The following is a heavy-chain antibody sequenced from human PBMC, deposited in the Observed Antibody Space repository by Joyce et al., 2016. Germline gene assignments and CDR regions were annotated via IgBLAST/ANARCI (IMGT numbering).Heavy chain of an antibody. CDR2: IRSKAYGGTT. CDR3: TRIGDCSGGSCYEGWFDP. Sequence: EVQLVESGGGLVKPGRSLRLSCTSSGFIFGDYAMNWFSQAPGKGREWVGFIRSKAYGGTTDYAASVKGRFTISRDDSKSIAYLQMNSLKTEDTAVYYCTRIGDCSGGSCYEGWFDPWGQGTLVTVSS. V-gene: IGHV3-49*05. D-gene: IGHD2-15*01. J-gene: IGHJ5*02. CDR1: GFIFGDYA.